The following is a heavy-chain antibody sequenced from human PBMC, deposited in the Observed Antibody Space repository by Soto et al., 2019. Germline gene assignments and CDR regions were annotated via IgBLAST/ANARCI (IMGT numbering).Heavy chain of an antibody. Sequence: GGSLKLCCAASGFTFSSYSMNWVRQAPGKGLEWVSSISSSSSYIYYADSVKGRFTISRDNAKNSLYLQMNSLRAEDTAVYYCARAFSSGWFFWYFQHSGQATLVTVS. J-gene: IGHJ1*01. CDR2: ISSSSSYI. V-gene: IGHV3-21*01. CDR1: GFTFSSYS. CDR3: ARAFSSGWFFWYFQH. D-gene: IGHD6-19*01.